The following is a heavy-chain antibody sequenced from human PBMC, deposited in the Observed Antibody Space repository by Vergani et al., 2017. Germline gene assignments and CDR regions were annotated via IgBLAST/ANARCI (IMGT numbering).Heavy chain of an antibody. J-gene: IGHJ4*02. CDR2: ISSSGGIK. Sequence: QVQLVESGGGLVKPGGSLRLSCAASGFTFSDYYMNWIRQAPGKGLEWVSYISSSGGIKYYAASVKGRFTISRDNVKDSLYLQMNSLSAEDTAVYYCARGDIIIVPAAEVLDYWGQVTLVTVSS. D-gene: IGHD2-2*01. V-gene: IGHV3-11*01. CDR1: GFTFSDYY. CDR3: ARGDIIIVPAAEVLDY.